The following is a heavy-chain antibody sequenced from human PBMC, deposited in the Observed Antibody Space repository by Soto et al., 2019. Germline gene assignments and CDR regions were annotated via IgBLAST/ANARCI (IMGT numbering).Heavy chain of an antibody. CDR1: GGSFSGYY. CDR2: INHSGGT. V-gene: IGHV4-34*01. D-gene: IGHD3-22*01. J-gene: IGHJ4*02. Sequence: PSETLSLTCAVYGGSFSGYYWSWIRQPPGKGLEWIGEINHSGGTNYNPPLKSRVTISVDTSKNQFSLKLSSVTAADTAVYYCARVEYYDTSGQLDYWGQGTLVTVSS. CDR3: ARVEYYDTSGQLDY.